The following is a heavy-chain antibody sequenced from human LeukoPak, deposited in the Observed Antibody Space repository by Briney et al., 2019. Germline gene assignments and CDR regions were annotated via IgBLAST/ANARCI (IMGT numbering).Heavy chain of an antibody. CDR1: GGSISSSSYY. V-gene: IGHV4-39*01. Sequence: PSETLSLTCTVSGGSISSSSYYWGWIRQPPGKGLEWIGSIYYSGSTYYNPSLKSRVTISVDTSKNQFSLKLSSVTAADTAVYHCARLSSIAARGPFDYWGQGTLVTVSS. J-gene: IGHJ4*02. CDR3: ARLSSIAARGPFDY. D-gene: IGHD6-6*01. CDR2: IYYSGST.